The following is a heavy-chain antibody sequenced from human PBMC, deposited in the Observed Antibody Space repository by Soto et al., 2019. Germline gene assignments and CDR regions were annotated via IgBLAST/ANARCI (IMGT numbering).Heavy chain of an antibody. CDR2: ISSSSSYI. CDR3: AREGMTIFGVYYYGMDV. V-gene: IGHV3-21*01. J-gene: IGHJ6*02. D-gene: IGHD3-3*01. Sequence: GGSMRLSCTASGFTFSSYSMNWVRQTPGKGLEWVSSISSSSSYIYYADSVKGRFTISRDNAKNSLYLQMNSLRAEDTAVYYCAREGMTIFGVYYYGMDVWGQGTTVTVSS. CDR1: GFTFSSYS.